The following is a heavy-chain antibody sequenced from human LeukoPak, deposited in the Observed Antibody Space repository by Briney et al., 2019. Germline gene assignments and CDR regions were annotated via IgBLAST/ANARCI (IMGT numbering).Heavy chain of an antibody. CDR2: ISGSGRST. V-gene: IGHV3-23*01. Sequence: GGSLRLSCAASGFSFTSYAMDWVRQAPGKGLEWVSAISGSGRSTYSADSVRGRFTTSRDNSKNILYLQMNNLRGEDTAVYYCAKAGARGNVNWFDSWGQGTLVTVSS. CDR3: AKAGARGNVNWFDS. CDR1: GFSFTSYA. D-gene: IGHD1-1*01. J-gene: IGHJ5*01.